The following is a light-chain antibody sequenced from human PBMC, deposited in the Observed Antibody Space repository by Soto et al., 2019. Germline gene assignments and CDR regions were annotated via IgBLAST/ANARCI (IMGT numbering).Light chain of an antibody. CDR2: DAS. CDR1: QSVSNY. CDR3: QQRSNWPLT. V-gene: IGKV3-11*01. Sequence: EIVLTQSPATLSLSPGERATLSCRASQSVSNYLAWYQQKPGQAPRLLMYDASNRAPGIPARFSGSGSGTDFTITISSLEPEDFAVYYCQQRSNWPLTFGPGTKVDIK. J-gene: IGKJ3*01.